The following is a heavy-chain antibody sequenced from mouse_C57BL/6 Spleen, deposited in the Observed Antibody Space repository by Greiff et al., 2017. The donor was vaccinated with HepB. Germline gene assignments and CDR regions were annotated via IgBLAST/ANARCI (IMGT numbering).Heavy chain of an antibody. J-gene: IGHJ1*03. CDR1: GYTFTSYG. D-gene: IGHD1-1*01. V-gene: IGHV1-81*01. Sequence: VKLMESGAELARPGASVKLSCKASGYTFTSYGISWVKQRTGQGLEWIGEIYPRSGNTYYNEKFKGKATLTADKSSSTAYMELRILTSEDSAVYFCARVGVVATNWYFDVWGTGTTVTVSS. CDR2: IYPRSGNT. CDR3: ARVGVVATNWYFDV.